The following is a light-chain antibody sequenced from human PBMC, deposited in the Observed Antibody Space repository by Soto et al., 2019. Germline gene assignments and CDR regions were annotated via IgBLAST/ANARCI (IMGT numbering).Light chain of an antibody. Sequence: SYELAQPPSLSVAPGKTARITCGGNNIGSKSVHWYQQKPGQAPVLVISYDSDRPSGIPERFSGSNSGSTATLTISRVEAGDEADYYCQVWDSSSDHVVFGGGTKLTVL. CDR2: YDS. CDR1: NIGSKS. V-gene: IGLV3-21*04. CDR3: QVWDSSSDHVV. J-gene: IGLJ2*01.